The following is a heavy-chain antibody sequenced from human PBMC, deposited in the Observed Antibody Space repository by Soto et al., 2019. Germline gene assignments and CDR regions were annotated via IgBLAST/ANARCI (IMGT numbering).Heavy chain of an antibody. Sequence: PGGSLRLSCAGSGFAVANNDMSWVRRAPGKGLEWVSSIRQSGDRSSYADSAKGRFTISRDNSKNTLYLQMNGLRLDDTAVYYCVTAVRTRLDNWGPGTLVTVSS. CDR1: GFAVANND. D-gene: IGHD3-10*01. V-gene: IGHV3-23*01. J-gene: IGHJ4*02. CDR2: IRQSGDRS. CDR3: VTAVRTRLDN.